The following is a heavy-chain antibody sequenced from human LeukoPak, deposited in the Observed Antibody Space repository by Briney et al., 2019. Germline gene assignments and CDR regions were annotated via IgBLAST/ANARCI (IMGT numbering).Heavy chain of an antibody. CDR3: ARAGEQLVPYYFDY. Sequence: ASVKVSCKASGYTFTGYYMHWVRQAPGQGLEWMGWIKPNSGGTNYAQKFQGRVTMTRDTSISTAYMELSRLRSDDTAVYYCARAGEQLVPYYFDYWGQGTLVTVSS. J-gene: IGHJ4*02. CDR1: GYTFTGYY. D-gene: IGHD6-6*01. CDR2: IKPNSGGT. V-gene: IGHV1-2*02.